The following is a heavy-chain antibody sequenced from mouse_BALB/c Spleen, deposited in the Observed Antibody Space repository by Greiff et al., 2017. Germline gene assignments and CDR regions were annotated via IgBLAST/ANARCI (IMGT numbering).Heavy chain of an antibody. D-gene: IGHD1-1*01. V-gene: IGHV5-17*02. CDR3: ARNYGSSYDFYYAMDY. CDR2: ISSGSSTI. CDR1: GFTFSSFG. Sequence: EVKLVESGGGLVQPGGSRKLSCAASGFTFSSFGMHWVRQAPEKGLEWVAYISSGSSTIYYADTVKGRFTISRVNPKNTLFLQMTSLRSEDTAMYYCARNYGSSYDFYYAMDYWGQGTSVTVSS. J-gene: IGHJ4*01.